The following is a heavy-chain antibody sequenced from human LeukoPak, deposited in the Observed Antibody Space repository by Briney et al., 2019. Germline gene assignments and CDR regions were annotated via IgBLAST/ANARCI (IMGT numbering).Heavy chain of an antibody. CDR2: INPNSGGT. CDR1: GYTFTCYY. D-gene: IGHD3-22*01. J-gene: IGHJ4*02. V-gene: IGHV1-2*06. Sequence: ASVKVSFKASGYTFTCYYMHWVRHAPGQGLEWMGRINPNSGGTNYAQKFQGRVTMTRDTSISTAYMELSRLRSDDTAVYYCARATRGSGYSLLFDYWGQGTRVTVSS. CDR3: ARATRGSGYSLLFDY.